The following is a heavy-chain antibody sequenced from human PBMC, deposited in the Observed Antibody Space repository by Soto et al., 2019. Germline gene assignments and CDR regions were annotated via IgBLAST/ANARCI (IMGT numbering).Heavy chain of an antibody. D-gene: IGHD2-2*01. Sequence: ASVKVSCKASGYSFTSYAIYSVRQAPGQRLEWMGWINAGNGNTKYSQKLQGRVTFTGDTSASTAHMELSSLRSEDTAVYFCARGVENIVVVLDVFGYYGMDVWGQGTTVTVYS. CDR1: GYSFTSYA. CDR2: INAGNGNT. J-gene: IGHJ6*02. CDR3: ARGVENIVVVLDVFGYYGMDV. V-gene: IGHV1-3*01.